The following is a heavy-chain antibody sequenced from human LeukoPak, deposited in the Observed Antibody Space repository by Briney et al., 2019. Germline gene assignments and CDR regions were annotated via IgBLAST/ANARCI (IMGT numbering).Heavy chain of an antibody. CDR1: GFTFSSYG. V-gene: IGHV3-30*03. CDR2: VSYDGSNK. Sequence: QPGRSLRLSCAASGFTFSSYGMHWVRQAPGKGLEWVAVVSYDGSNKYYADSVKGRFTISRDTSNNSLYLQMNSLRAEDTAVYYCVRAIVGDSEAFDFWGQGTLVTVS. J-gene: IGHJ3*01. D-gene: IGHD1-26*01. CDR3: VRAIVGDSEAFDF.